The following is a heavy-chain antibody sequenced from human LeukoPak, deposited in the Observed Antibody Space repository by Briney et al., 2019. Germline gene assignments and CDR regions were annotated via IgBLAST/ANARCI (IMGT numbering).Heavy chain of an antibody. CDR2: ISSSGTTI. V-gene: IGHV3-48*03. Sequence: PGGSLRLSCAASGFTFSSYEMNWVRQAPGKGLAWVSYISSSGTTIYYADSVKGRFTISRDNAKNSLYLQMNSLRAGDTAVYYCARNTNWYDAFDIWGQGAMVTVSS. CDR3: ARNTNWYDAFDI. CDR1: GFTFSSYE. D-gene: IGHD7-27*01. J-gene: IGHJ3*02.